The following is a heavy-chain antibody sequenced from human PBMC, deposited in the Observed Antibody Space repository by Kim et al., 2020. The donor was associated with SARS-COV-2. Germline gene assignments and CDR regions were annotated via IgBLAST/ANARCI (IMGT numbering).Heavy chain of an antibody. CDR2: INHSGST. V-gene: IGHV4-34*01. D-gene: IGHD3-3*01. J-gene: IGHJ4*01. Sequence: SETLSLTCAVYGGSFSGYYWSWIRQPPGKWLEWIGEINHSGSTNYNPSLKSRVTISVDTSKNQFSLKLSSVTAADTAVYYCARAARPLECGPDYWGQGTL. CDR3: ARAARPLECGPDY. CDR1: GGSFSGYY.